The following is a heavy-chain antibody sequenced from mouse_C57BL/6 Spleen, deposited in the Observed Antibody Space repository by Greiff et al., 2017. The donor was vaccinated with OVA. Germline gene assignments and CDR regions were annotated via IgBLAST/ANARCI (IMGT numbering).Heavy chain of an antibody. CDR1: GYTFTSYW. Sequence: VQLQQPGAELVMPGASVKLSCKASGYTFTSYWMHWVKQRPGQGLEWIGEIDPSDSYTNYNQKFKGKSTLTVDKSSSTAYMQLSSLTSEDSAVYYCARGDGSSYGYFDYWGQGTTLTVSS. CDR2: IDPSDSYT. CDR3: ARGDGSSYGYFDY. J-gene: IGHJ2*01. V-gene: IGHV1-69*01. D-gene: IGHD1-1*01.